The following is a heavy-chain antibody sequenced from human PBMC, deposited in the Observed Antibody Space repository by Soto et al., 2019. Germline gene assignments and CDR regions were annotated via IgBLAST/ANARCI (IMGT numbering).Heavy chain of an antibody. CDR1: GGSISSSSYY. Sequence: PSETLSLTCTVSGGSISSSSYYWGWIRQPPGKGLEWIGSIYYSGSTYYNPSLKSRVTISVDTSKNQFSLKLSSVTAADTAVYYCARQGTMIVVVTRFYFDYWGQGTLVTVSS. CDR2: IYYSGST. CDR3: ARQGTMIVVVTRFYFDY. D-gene: IGHD3-22*01. J-gene: IGHJ4*02. V-gene: IGHV4-39*01.